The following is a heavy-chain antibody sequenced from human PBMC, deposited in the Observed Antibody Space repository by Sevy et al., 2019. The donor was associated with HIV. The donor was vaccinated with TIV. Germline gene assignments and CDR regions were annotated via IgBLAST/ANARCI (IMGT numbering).Heavy chain of an antibody. J-gene: IGHJ6*02. CDR2: MYYSGST. CDR3: AIGGGLTDYGLDV. V-gene: IGHV4-59*01. Sequence: SETLSLTCTVSGGSISPYYWNWIRQPPGKGLEWIGYMYYSGSTKYNHSFKSRVTISIDTCKKQVSVKLTSVTAADTAVYYCAIGGGLTDYGLDVWGQGTTVTVSS. D-gene: IGHD3-16*01. CDR1: GGSISPYY.